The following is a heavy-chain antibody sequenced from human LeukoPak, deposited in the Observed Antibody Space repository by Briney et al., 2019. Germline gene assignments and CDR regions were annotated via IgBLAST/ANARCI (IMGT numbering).Heavy chain of an antibody. CDR3: ARGMTNYYYYGMDV. CDR2: INPKSGDT. D-gene: IGHD4-11*01. J-gene: IGHJ6*02. Sequence: GASVKVSCKTSGYTFTGYYMHWVRQAPGQGLEWMGCINPKSGDTNYAQKFQGRVTMTRDTSINTAYMELSSLRSEDTAVYYCARGMTNYYYYGMDVWGQGTTVTVSS. CDR1: GYTFTGYY. V-gene: IGHV1-2*02.